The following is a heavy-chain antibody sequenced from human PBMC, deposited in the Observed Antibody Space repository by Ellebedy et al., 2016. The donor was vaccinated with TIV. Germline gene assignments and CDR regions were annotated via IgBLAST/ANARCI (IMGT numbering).Heavy chain of an antibody. J-gene: IGHJ4*02. CDR1: GGSISSYY. D-gene: IGHD6-13*01. Sequence: SETLSLXXTVSGGSISSYYWSWIRQPPGKGLEWIGYIYYSGSTNYNPSLKSRVTISVDTSKNQFSLKLSSVTAADTAVYYCARDGGRIADSIWGQGTLVTVSS. CDR3: ARDGGRIADSI. CDR2: IYYSGST. V-gene: IGHV4-59*01.